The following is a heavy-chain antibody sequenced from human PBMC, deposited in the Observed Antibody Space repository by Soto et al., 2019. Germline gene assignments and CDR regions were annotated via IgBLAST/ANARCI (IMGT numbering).Heavy chain of an antibody. CDR1: GDSINSYY. V-gene: IGHV4-59*01. CDR3: ARTYDNSGPNSGGYAFDI. J-gene: IGHJ3*02. D-gene: IGHD3-22*01. Sequence: QVQLQESGPGLVKPSETLSFTCTVSGDSINSYYWSWIRQPPGKGLEWIAYFYKSGTTNYNPSLKSRVNISVDTSKNQFSLKLRSVTAADTAVYYCARTYDNSGPNSGGYAFDIWGQGTMLTVSS. CDR2: FYKSGTT.